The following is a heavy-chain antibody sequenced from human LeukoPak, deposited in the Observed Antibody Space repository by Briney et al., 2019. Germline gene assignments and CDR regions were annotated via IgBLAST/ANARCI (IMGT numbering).Heavy chain of an antibody. J-gene: IGHJ4*02. Sequence: GGSLRLSCAASGFTFSSYGMHWVRQAPVKVLEWVAVISYDGSNKYYADSVKGRFTISRDNSKNTLYLQMNSLRAEDTAVYYCAKDYGGSFDYWGQGTLVTVSS. V-gene: IGHV3-30*18. CDR2: ISYDGSNK. D-gene: IGHD4-23*01. CDR3: AKDYGGSFDY. CDR1: GFTFSSYG.